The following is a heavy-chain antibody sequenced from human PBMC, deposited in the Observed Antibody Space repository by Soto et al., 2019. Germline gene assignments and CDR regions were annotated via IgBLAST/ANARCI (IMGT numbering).Heavy chain of an antibody. D-gene: IGHD1-26*01. J-gene: IGHJ4*02. CDR1: GFTFSNYG. Sequence: GGSLRLSCAASGFTFSNYGLHWVRQTPGKGLEWVAVISVDGSDKYYADSVKGRFTISRDNSKNTMYLQMNSLRAEDTAVYYCARDDSGYSGSHYIDYSNYWGQGALVTVSS. CDR2: ISVDGSDK. V-gene: IGHV3-30*03. CDR3: ARDDSGYSGSHYIDYSNY.